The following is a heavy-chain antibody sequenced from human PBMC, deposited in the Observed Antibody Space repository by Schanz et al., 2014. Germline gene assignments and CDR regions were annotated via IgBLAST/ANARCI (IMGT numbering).Heavy chain of an antibody. Sequence: EVQLVESGGGLAQPGGSLRLSCAASGFTFRSYAMSWVRQAPGKGLEWVSAISDSGGTTYYADSVKGRFTISRDNSKNTLYLQMNSLRAEDTAVDYCAKRIVSAAYRYFDLWGRGTLVTVSS. CDR2: ISDSGGTT. CDR3: AKRIVSAAYRYFDL. D-gene: IGHD6-25*01. V-gene: IGHV3-23*04. J-gene: IGHJ2*01. CDR1: GFTFRSYA.